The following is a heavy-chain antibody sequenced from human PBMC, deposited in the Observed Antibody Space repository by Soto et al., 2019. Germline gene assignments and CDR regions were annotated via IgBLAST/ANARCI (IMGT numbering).Heavy chain of an antibody. V-gene: IGHV4-39*01. J-gene: IGHJ4*02. CDR3: AEAPGGVVTNAFDY. CDR1: GGSISSSSYY. Sequence: TLSLTCTVSGGSISSSSYYWGWIRQPPGKGLEWIGSIYYSGSTYYNPSLKSRVTISVDTSKNQFSLKLSSVTAADTAVYYCAEAPGGVVTNAFDYWGQGTLVTVSS. CDR2: IYYSGST. D-gene: IGHD3-3*01.